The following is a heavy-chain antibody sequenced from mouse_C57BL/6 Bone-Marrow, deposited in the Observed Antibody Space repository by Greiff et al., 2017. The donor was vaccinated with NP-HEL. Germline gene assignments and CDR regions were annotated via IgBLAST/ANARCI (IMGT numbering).Heavy chain of an antibody. CDR1: GYTFTSYW. Sequence: QVQLQQPGAELVKPGASVKVSCKASGYTFTSYWMHWVKQRPGQGLEWIGRIHPSDGDTNYNQKFKGKATLTVDTSSSTAYMQLSSLTSEDSAVYYCARAAIYYDYWFADWGQGTLVTVSA. CDR2: IHPSDGDT. J-gene: IGHJ3*01. V-gene: IGHV1-74*01. CDR3: ARAAIYYDYWFAD. D-gene: IGHD2-4*01.